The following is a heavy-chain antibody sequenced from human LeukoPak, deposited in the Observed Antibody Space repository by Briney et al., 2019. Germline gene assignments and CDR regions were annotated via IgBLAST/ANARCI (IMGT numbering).Heavy chain of an antibody. CDR3: ARDLYSGYDGGPIDY. CDR2: ISSSSSYT. V-gene: IGHV3-11*06. J-gene: IGHJ4*02. D-gene: IGHD5-12*01. Sequence: GGSLRLSCAASGFMFSDYYMSWIRQAPGKGLEWVSYISSSSSYTNYSDSVKGRFTISRDSSKNTVYLQMNSLRAEDTAVYYCARDLYSGYDGGPIDYWGQGSLVTVSS. CDR1: GFMFSDYY.